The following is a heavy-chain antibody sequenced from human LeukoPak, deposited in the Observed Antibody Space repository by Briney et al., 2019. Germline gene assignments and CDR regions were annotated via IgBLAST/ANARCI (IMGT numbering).Heavy chain of an antibody. J-gene: IGHJ3*02. CDR3: ASGVTIWLGNAFDM. Sequence: GGSLRLSCAASGFTFSSYWMHWARQDAGKGLVWVARISSDGTNTIYADSAKGRFTISRDNAKNTLYLQMNSLRAEDTAVYYCASGVTIWLGNAFDMWGQGTMVTVS. D-gene: IGHD3-3*01. CDR1: GFTFSSYW. V-gene: IGHV3-74*01. CDR2: ISSDGTNT.